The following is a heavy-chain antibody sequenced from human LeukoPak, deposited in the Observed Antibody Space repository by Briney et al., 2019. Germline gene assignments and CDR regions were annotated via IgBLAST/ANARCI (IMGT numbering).Heavy chain of an antibody. D-gene: IGHD6-19*01. Sequence: SETLSLTCTVSGDSISSGDYYWSWIRQPAGKGLEWIGRISSSGSTNYNPSLKSRVTISVDTSKNQFSLKLSSVTAADTAVYYCARDLEQWLSQSYYYYYMDVWGKGTTVTVSS. CDR2: ISSSGST. J-gene: IGHJ6*03. CDR3: ARDLEQWLSQSYYYYYMDV. CDR1: GDSISSGDYY. V-gene: IGHV4-61*02.